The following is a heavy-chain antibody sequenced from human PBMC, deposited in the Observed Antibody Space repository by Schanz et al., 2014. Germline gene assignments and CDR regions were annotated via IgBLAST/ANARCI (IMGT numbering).Heavy chain of an antibody. CDR3: ARVVRLAYCGGDCYSGGYFDL. CDR1: GFTFSTYA. V-gene: IGHV3-21*01. D-gene: IGHD2-21*01. J-gene: IGHJ2*01. CDR2: ISSSSSYI. Sequence: VHLVESGGGVVQPGGSLRLSCAASGFTFSTYALHWVRQAPGKGLEWVSSISSSSSYIYYADSVKGRFTISRDNAKNSLYLQMNSLRAEDTAVYYCARVVRLAYCGGDCYSGGYFDLWGRGTLVTVSS.